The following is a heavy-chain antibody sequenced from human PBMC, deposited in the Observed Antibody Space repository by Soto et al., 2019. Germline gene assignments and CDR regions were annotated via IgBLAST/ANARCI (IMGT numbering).Heavy chain of an antibody. V-gene: IGHV3-74*01. CDR3: ARFGTSYDTSGFLY. J-gene: IGHJ4*02. CDR1: GFTFGSHW. D-gene: IGHD3-22*01. Sequence: VGSLRLSCAASGFTFGSHWMHWVRQAPGKGLVYVSRISSGGTTTNYAESVKGRFTISRDNARNTLYLQMNSLRVEDTAVYYCARFGTSYDTSGFLYWGQGTPVTVSS. CDR2: ISSGGTTT.